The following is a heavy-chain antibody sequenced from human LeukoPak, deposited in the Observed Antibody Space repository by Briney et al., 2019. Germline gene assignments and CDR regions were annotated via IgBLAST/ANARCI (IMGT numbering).Heavy chain of an antibody. D-gene: IGHD6-6*01. CDR2: IYYSGST. Sequence: PSETLSLTCTVSGGSISSSSYYWGWIRQPPGKGLEWSGYIYYSGSTNYNPSLKSRVTISVDTSKNQFSLKLSSVTAADTAVYYCARGRIAARPYYYYYMDVWGKGTTVTVSS. CDR1: GGSISSSSYY. V-gene: IGHV4-61*05. CDR3: ARGRIAARPYYYYYMDV. J-gene: IGHJ6*03.